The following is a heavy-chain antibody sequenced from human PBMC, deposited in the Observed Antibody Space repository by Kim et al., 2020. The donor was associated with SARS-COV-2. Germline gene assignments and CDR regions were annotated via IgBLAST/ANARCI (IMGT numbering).Heavy chain of an antibody. Sequence: SETLSLTCAVSGTSLGSSAWWSWVRQSPDKGLEWLGEIYHTGSTFYNPSVQSRVTISMDRSKSQFSLQLRTVTDADTGIYYCARDLVTTTTRGMDYWGQGTLVTVSS. CDR2: IYHTGST. J-gene: IGHJ4*02. D-gene: IGHD4-17*01. V-gene: IGHV4-4*02. CDR3: ARDLVTTTTRGMDY. CDR1: GTSLGSSAW.